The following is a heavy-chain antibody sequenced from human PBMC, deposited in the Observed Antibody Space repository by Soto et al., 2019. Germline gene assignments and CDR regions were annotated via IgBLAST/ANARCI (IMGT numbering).Heavy chain of an antibody. CDR2: ILYDGSNK. V-gene: IGHV3-30*18. D-gene: IGHD6-13*01. CDR3: AKGGSSSWLYGMDV. Sequence: QVQLVESGGGVVQPGRSLRLSCAASGFTFSSYGMHWVRQTPGKGLEWVAVILYDGSNKHYADSVKGRFTISRDNSKNKLYLLMNSLRTDDTAVYYCAKGGSSSWLYGMDVWGQGTTVTVS. J-gene: IGHJ6*02. CDR1: GFTFSSYG.